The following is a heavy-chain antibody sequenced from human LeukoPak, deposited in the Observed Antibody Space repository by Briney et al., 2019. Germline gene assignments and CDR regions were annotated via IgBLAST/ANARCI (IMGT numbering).Heavy chain of an antibody. J-gene: IGHJ6*03. CDR1: GGSFSGYY. D-gene: IGHD2-2*01. Sequence: PSETLSLTCAVYGGSFSGYYWSWLRQPPGKGLEWIGEINHSGSTNYNPSLKSRVTISVDTSKNQFSLKLGSVTAADTAVYYCARGSVVVPAAMWYYYYYYMDVWGKGTTVTVSS. CDR2: INHSGST. V-gene: IGHV4-34*01. CDR3: ARGSVVVPAAMWYYYYYYMDV.